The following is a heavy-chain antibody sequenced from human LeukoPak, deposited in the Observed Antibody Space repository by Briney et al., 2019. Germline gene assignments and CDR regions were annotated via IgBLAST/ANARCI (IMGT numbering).Heavy chain of an antibody. J-gene: IGHJ5*02. V-gene: IGHV1-69*05. CDR1: GGTFSSYA. D-gene: IGHD3-3*01. Sequence: GASVKVSCKASGGTFSSYAISWVRQAPGQGLEWMGRIIPIFGTANYAQKFQGRVTITTDESTSTAYMELSSLRSEDTAVYYCARSAITIFGVVNNWWFDPWGQGTLVTVSS. CDR2: IIPIFGTA. CDR3: ARSAITIFGVVNNWWFDP.